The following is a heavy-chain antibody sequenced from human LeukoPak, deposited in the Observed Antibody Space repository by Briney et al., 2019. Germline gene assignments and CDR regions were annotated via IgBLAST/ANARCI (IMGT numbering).Heavy chain of an antibody. CDR2: IHYSGST. Sequence: SETLSLTCSVSGGSISKYYWSWIRQPPGKGLEWIGYIHYSGSTSYNPSLKSRVTISVDTSKNQFSLKLTSVTAADTAVYYCAREAAAGTFYFDYWGQGTLVTVSS. J-gene: IGHJ4*02. CDR1: GGSISKYY. CDR3: AREAAAGTFYFDY. D-gene: IGHD6-13*01. V-gene: IGHV4-59*12.